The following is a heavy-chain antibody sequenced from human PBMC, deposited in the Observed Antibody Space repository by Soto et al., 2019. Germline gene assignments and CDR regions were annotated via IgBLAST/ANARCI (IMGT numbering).Heavy chain of an antibody. CDR1: GGTFNMYA. V-gene: IGHV1-69*01. CDR2: IFPIFDAP. Sequence: QVELVQSGAQVKKPGSAVKVSCKASGGTFNMYAMNWVRQAPGHGLEWMGGIFPIFDAPRYSEQFQGRVTITVDESTSTAYMELSSLRSDDTAIYYCTRAIGSGGVMGGFDYWGQGTLVTVSS. J-gene: IGHJ4*02. D-gene: IGHD3-16*01. CDR3: TRAIGSGGVMGGFDY.